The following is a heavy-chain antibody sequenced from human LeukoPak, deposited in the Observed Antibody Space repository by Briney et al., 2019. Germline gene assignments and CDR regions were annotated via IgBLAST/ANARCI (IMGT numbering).Heavy chain of an antibody. CDR2: IIPIFGTA. CDR1: GRTFSSYA. V-gene: IGHV1-69*05. Sequence: ASVKVSCKASGRTFSSYAISWVRQAPGQGLEWMGRIIPIFGTANYAQKFQGRVTITTDESTSTAYMELSSLRSEDTAVYYCASSRDTAMVTDDYYYYMDVWGKGTTVTVSS. CDR3: ASSRDTAMVTDDYYYYMDV. J-gene: IGHJ6*03. D-gene: IGHD5-18*01.